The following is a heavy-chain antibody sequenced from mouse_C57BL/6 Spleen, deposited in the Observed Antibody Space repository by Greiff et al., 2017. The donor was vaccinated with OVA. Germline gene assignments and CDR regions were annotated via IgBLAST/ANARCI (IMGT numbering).Heavy chain of an antibody. V-gene: IGHV1-52*01. CDR3: AREDGYYPFDY. D-gene: IGHD2-3*01. CDR2: IDPSDSET. CDR1: GYTFTSYW. Sequence: QVQLQQPGAELVRPGSSVNLSCKASGYTFTSYWMHWVKQRPIQGLEWIGNIDPSDSETHYNQKFKDKATLTVDKSSSTAYMQLSSLTSEDSAVYYCAREDGYYPFDYWGQGTTLTVSS. J-gene: IGHJ2*01.